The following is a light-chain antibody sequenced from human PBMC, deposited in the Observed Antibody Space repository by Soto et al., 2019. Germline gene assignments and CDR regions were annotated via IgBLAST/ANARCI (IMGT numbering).Light chain of an antibody. CDR2: SGS. CDR1: QGISSW. V-gene: IGKV1-12*01. CDR3: QQANSSPLT. J-gene: IGKJ4*01. Sequence: DIQMTQSPSSVSASVGDRVSITCRASQGISSWLAWYQQKPGRAPTLLIYSGSSLESGVPSRFSGTGSGTDFTLTISSLQPEDVATYYCQQANSSPLTFGGGTKVEIK.